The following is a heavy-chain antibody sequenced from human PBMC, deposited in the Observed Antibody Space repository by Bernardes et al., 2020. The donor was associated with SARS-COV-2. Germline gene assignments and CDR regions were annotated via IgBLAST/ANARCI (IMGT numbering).Heavy chain of an antibody. Sequence: GGSLRLSCVASGFTFSKNAMTWVRQVPGKGLEWVSAISAIGGSTYYAESVKGRFTISRDNSRNTLYLEMNSLRAEDTAVYYCSKNAKYSSSSMEVWGQGTPGTGS. CDR3: SKNAKYSSSSMEV. CDR1: GFTFSKNA. J-gene: IGHJ6*02. V-gene: IGHV3-23*01. D-gene: IGHD6-6*01. CDR2: ISAIGGST.